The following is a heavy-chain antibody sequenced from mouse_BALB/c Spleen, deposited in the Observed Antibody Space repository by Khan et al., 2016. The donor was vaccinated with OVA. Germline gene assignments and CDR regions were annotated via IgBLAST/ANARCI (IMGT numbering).Heavy chain of an antibody. CDR1: GYTFTSYT. CDR2: IIPSNNYT. CDR3: VRDGDYYRNDGWFAD. J-gene: IGHJ3*01. V-gene: IGHV1-4*01. D-gene: IGHD2-14*01. Sequence: QIQLVQSGAELARPGASVKMSCKASGYTFTSYTIHWIKLRPGQGLEWIGYIIPSNNYTNYNQKFKDKATLTADKSSTTAYMQLSSLTSDDSAVYKCVRDGDYYRNDGWFADWGQGTLVTVSA.